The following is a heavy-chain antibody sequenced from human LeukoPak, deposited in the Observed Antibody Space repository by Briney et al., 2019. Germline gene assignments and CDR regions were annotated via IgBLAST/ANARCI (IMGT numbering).Heavy chain of an antibody. CDR3: ARDQVLLWLSWFDP. CDR2: INWNGGST. CDR1: GFTFSSYS. D-gene: IGHD3-10*01. V-gene: IGHV3-20*04. Sequence: PGGSLRLSCAASGFTFSSYSMNWVRQAPGKGLEWVSGINWNGGSTGYADSVKGRFTISRDNAKNSLYLQMNSLRAEDTALYYCARDQVLLWLSWFDPWGQGTLVTVSS. J-gene: IGHJ5*02.